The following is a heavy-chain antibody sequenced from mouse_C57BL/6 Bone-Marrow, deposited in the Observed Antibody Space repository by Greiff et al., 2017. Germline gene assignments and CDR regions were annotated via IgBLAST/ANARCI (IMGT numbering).Heavy chain of an antibody. CDR2: INPNNGGT. J-gene: IGHJ2*01. D-gene: IGHD1-1*01. V-gene: IGHV1-26*01. Sequence: EVQLQQSGPELVKPGASVKISCKASGYTFTDYYMNWVKQSHGKSLEWIGDINPNNGGTSYNQKLKGKATLTVDKSSSTAYMELRSLTSEDSAVYYWARDDYGSSWYFDYWGQGTILTVSS. CDR3: ARDDYGSSWYFDY. CDR1: GYTFTDYY.